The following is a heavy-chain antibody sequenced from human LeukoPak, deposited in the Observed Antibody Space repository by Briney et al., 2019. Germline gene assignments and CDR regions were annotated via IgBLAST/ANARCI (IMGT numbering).Heavy chain of an antibody. V-gene: IGHV4-59*01. CDR2: IYYSGST. D-gene: IGHD2-2*02. J-gene: IGHJ5*02. CDR3: ARGEYQLLYPRTVNWFDP. Sequence: SETLSLTCTVSGGSISSYYWSWIRQPPGKGLEWIGYIYYSGSTNYSPSLKSRVTISVDTSKNQFSLKLSSVTAADTAVYYCARGEYQLLYPRTVNWFDPWGQGTLVTVSS. CDR1: GGSISSYY.